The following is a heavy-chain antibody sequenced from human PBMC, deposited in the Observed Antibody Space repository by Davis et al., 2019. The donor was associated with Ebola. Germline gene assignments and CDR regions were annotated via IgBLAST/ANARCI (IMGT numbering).Heavy chain of an antibody. CDR2: MHPNSGNT. J-gene: IGHJ4*02. D-gene: IGHD5-24*01. CDR3: ARAQFPTSSDH. CDR1: GYTFTSYD. V-gene: IGHV1-8*01. Sequence: ASVKVSCKTSGYTFTSYDISWVRQATGQGLEWMGWMHPNSGNTGYAQKFQGRVIMTRNTSITTAYMELSSLRSDDTAVYYCARAQFPTSSDHWGQGTLVTVSS.